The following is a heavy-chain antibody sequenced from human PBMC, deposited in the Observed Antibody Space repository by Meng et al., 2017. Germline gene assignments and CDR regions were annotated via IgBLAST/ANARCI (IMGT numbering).Heavy chain of an antibody. V-gene: IGHV1-3*01. J-gene: IGHJ5*02. CDR1: GYTVTSYA. Sequence: QVQVWQSVAEVTKPVASVKVACKASGYTVTSYAMHWVRQAPGQRLEWMGWINAGNGNTKYSQKFQGRVTITRDTSASTAYMELSSLRSEDTAVYYCARDKLKTFDPWGQGTLVTVSS. CDR3: ARDKLKTFDP. CDR2: INAGNGNT.